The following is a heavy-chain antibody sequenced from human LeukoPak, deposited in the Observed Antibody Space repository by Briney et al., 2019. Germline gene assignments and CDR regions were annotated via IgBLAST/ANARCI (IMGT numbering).Heavy chain of an antibody. CDR2: IYYSGST. J-gene: IGHJ4*01. CDR3: ASSRSSSGWSLIDY. CDR1: GGSINSYY. Sequence: SETLSLTCTVSGGSINSYYWSWIRQPPGKGLEWVGYIYYSGSTNYKPSLKRRVTISVDTSKNQFSLKVSSVTAADTAVYYCASSRSSSGWSLIDYWGHGALVTVSS. V-gene: IGHV4-59*01. D-gene: IGHD6-19*01.